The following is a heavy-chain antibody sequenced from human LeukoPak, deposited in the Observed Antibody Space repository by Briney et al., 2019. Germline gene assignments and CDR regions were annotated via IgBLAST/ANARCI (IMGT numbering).Heavy chain of an antibody. CDR1: GFTFSSYT. CDR3: ARDPGAKYYYDSSGYPGY. D-gene: IGHD3-22*01. CDR2: IKQDGSEK. V-gene: IGHV3-7*01. Sequence: PGGSLRLSCAASGFTFSSYTMNWVRQAPGKGLEWVANIKQDGSEKYYVDSVKGRFTISRDNAKNSLYLQMNSLRAEDTTVYYCARDPGAKYYYDSSGYPGYWGQGTLVTVSS. J-gene: IGHJ4*02.